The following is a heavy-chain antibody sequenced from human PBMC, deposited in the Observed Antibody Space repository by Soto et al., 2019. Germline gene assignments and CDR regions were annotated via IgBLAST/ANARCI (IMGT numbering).Heavy chain of an antibody. V-gene: IGHV1-18*01. J-gene: IGHJ6*02. CDR3: ARGVAAAGTYYYGMDV. D-gene: IGHD6-13*01. CDR1: GYTFTSYG. Sequence: VKVSCKASGYTFTSYGISWVRQAPGQGLEWMGWISAYNGNTNYAQKLQGRVTMTTDTSTSTAYMELRSLRSDDTAVYYCARGVAAAGTYYYGMDVWGQGTTVTVS. CDR2: ISAYNGNT.